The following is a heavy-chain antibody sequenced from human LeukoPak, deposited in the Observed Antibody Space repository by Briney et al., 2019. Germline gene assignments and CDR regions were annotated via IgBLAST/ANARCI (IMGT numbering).Heavy chain of an antibody. CDR1: GASFSSSTYS. J-gene: IGHJ4*02. Sequence: SETLSLTFTVSGASFSSSTYSWGWIRQPPGKGLEWLGRIYYSGSTYYNPSLKSRVTMSADTSKNQFSLKLSSVTAADTAVYYCARHAGGISATGTRPFDYWGRGTLVTVSS. D-gene: IGHD6-13*01. CDR3: ARHAGGISATGTRPFDY. CDR2: IYYSGST. V-gene: IGHV4-39*01.